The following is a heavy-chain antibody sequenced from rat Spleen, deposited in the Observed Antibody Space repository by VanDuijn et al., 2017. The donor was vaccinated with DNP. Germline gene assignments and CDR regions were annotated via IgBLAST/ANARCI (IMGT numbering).Heavy chain of an antibody. CDR1: GFSLTDYS. V-gene: IGHV2S63*01. J-gene: IGHJ4*01. Sequence: EVQLKESGPGLVQPSQTLSLTCTVSGFSLTDYSVHWVRQPPGKGLEWMGVMWSGGSTAYNSALKTRLSISRDTSKNQVFLKINSLQTEDTAIYYCTGTMGMDAWGQGASVTVSS. CDR2: MWSGGST. CDR3: TGTMGMDA. D-gene: IGHD1-7*01.